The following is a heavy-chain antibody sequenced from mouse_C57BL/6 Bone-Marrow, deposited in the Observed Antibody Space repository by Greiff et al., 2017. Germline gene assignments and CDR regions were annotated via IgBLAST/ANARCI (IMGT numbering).Heavy chain of an antibody. V-gene: IGHV1-26*01. CDR1: GYTFTDYY. CDR2: INPNNGGT. D-gene: IGHD1-1*01. Sequence: EVQLQQSGPELVKPGASVKISCKASGYTFTDYYMNWVKQSHGKSLEWIGDINPNNGGTSYNQKFKGKATLTVDKSSSTAYMELRSLTSEDSAVYYCARRGAGSSQYWYFDVWGTGTTVTVSS. CDR3: ARRGAGSSQYWYFDV. J-gene: IGHJ1*03.